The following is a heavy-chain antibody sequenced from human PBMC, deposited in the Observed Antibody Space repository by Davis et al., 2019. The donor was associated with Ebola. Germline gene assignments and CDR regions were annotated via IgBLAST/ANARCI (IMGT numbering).Heavy chain of an antibody. V-gene: IGHV4-39*01. Sequence: MPSETLSPTCTVSGGSISSSSYYWGWIRQPPGKGLEWIGSIYYRESTYYNPSLKTRVTISVDTSKNQFSLKLSSVTAADTAVYYCARGVDYPFDYWGQGTLVTVSS. CDR3: ARGVDYPFDY. CDR1: GGSISSSSYY. D-gene: IGHD4-11*01. J-gene: IGHJ4*02. CDR2: IYYREST.